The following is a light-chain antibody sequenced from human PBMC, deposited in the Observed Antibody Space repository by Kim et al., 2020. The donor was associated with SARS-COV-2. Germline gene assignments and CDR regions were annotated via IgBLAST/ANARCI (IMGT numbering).Light chain of an antibody. CDR1: SLRSYY. CDR2: GKN. V-gene: IGLV3-19*01. CDR3: NSRDSSGVV. Sequence: SSELTQDPVVSVALGQTVRITCQGDSLRSYYVSWYQLQPGQAPVLVISGKNNRPSGIPDRFSGSRSGNKASLTITGAQAEDEAVYYCNSRDSSGVVFGGG. J-gene: IGLJ2*01.